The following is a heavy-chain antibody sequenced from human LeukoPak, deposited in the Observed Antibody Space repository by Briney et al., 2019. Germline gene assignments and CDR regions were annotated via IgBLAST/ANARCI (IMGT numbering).Heavy chain of an antibody. D-gene: IGHD1-1*01. CDR2: IIPNSGDT. CDR3: ARGGGGAATGFH. V-gene: IGHV1-2*02. CDR1: GYTFTDYY. J-gene: IGHJ4*02. Sequence: ASVKVSCKASGYTFTDYYIHWVRQAPGRGLEWMGWIIPNSGDTNYAQKFQGRVTMTRDTSITTAYMELTRLTSDDTAVYYCARGGGGAATGFHWGQGSLVTVSS.